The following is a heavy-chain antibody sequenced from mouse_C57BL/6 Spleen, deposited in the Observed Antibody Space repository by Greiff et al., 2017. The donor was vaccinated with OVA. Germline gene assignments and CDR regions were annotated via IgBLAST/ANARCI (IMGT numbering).Heavy chain of an antibody. D-gene: IGHD2-5*01. Sequence: VQLVESGAELVRPGASVTLSCKASGYTFTDYEMHWVKQTPVHGLEWIGAIDPETGGTAYNQKFKGKAILTADKSSSTAYMELRSLTSEDSAVYYCTRNSNYEAWFAYWGQGTLVTVSA. J-gene: IGHJ3*01. CDR3: TRNSNYEAWFAY. CDR1: GYTFTDYE. CDR2: IDPETGGT. V-gene: IGHV1-15*01.